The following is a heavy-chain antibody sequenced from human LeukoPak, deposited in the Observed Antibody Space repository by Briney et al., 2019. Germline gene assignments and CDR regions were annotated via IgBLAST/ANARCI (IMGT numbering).Heavy chain of an antibody. D-gene: IGHD3-22*01. CDR3: AREPMIVVVIIVGERAFDI. V-gene: IGHV4-34*01. CDR2: IYYSGST. Sequence: SETLSLTCAVYGGSFSGYYWSWIRQPPGKGLEWIGSIYYSGSTYYNPSLKSRVTISVDTSKNQFSLKLSSVTAADTAVYYCAREPMIVVVIIVGERAFDIWGQGTMVTVSS. CDR1: GGSFSGYY. J-gene: IGHJ3*02.